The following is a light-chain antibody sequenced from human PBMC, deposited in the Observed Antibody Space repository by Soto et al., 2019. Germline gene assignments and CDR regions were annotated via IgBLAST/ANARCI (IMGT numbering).Light chain of an antibody. J-gene: IGKJ2*01. CDR1: QSVSSNH. CDR3: QQYGGSTYT. CDR2: GAS. Sequence: IVLTQSPGSLSLSPRERATLSCRASQSVSSNHLAWYQQKPGQAPRLLIYGASRRATGIPDRFSGSGSGTDFTLTISRLEPEDFAMYYCQQYGGSTYTFGQGTKVDI. V-gene: IGKV3-20*01.